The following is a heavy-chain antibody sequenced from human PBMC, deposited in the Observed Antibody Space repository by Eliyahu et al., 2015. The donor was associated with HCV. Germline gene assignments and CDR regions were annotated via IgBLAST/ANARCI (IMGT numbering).Heavy chain of an antibody. CDR3: ARDREDCTGGVCYAWFDP. CDR1: GFPFSYXX. J-gene: IGHJ5*02. D-gene: IGHD2-8*02. Sequence: QVQLVESGGGXVXPGGSLRLSCAASGFPFSYXXXSWIRQAPGKGLEWVSYISSSGSTIYYADSVKGRFTISRDNAKNSLYLQMNSLRAEDTAVYYCARDREDCTGGVCYAWFDPWGQGTLVTVSS. V-gene: IGHV3-11*01. CDR2: ISSSGSTI.